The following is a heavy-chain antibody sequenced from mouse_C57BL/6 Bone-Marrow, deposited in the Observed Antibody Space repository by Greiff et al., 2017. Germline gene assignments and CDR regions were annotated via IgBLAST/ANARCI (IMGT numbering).Heavy chain of an antibody. CDR1: GYTFTSYW. Sequence: QVQLQQPGPELVKPGASVKLSCKASGYTFTSYWMHWVKQRPGQGLEWIGNINPSNGGTNYNEKFKSKATLTVDKSSSTAYMQHSSLTSEDSAVYYCARSAQAHYYAMDYWGQGTSVTGS. CDR3: ARSAQAHYYAMDY. D-gene: IGHD3-2*02. CDR2: INPSNGGT. J-gene: IGHJ4*01. V-gene: IGHV1-53*01.